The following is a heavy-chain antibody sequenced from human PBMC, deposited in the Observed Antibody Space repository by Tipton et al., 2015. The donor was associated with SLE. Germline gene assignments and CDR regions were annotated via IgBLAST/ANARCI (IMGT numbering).Heavy chain of an antibody. CDR1: GYSISSGYY. J-gene: IGHJ5*02. Sequence: TLSLTCTVSGYSISSGYYWGWFRQPPGKGLEWIGSIYDSGSTYYNPSLKSRVTISVDTSKNQFSLKLSSVTAADTAVYYSARHKATARFDPWGQGTLVTVSS. D-gene: IGHD5-12*01. V-gene: IGHV4-38-2*02. CDR3: ARHKATARFDP. CDR2: IYDSGST.